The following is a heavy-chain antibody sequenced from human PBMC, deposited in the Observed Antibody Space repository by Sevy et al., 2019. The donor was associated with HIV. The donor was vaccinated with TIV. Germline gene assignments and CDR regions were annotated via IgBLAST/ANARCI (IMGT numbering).Heavy chain of an antibody. D-gene: IGHD2-21*02. J-gene: IGHJ3*02. V-gene: IGHV4-61*02. Sequence: SETLSLTCTVSGGSISSGSYYWSWIRQPAGKGLEWVGRISTSGSTNYNPSLKSRVTILRDTSKNQFSLRLTSMTAADTAVYYCASDGPGDWGTNWFAFDIWGQGTMVTVSS. CDR1: GGSISSGSYY. CDR3: ASDGPGDWGTNWFAFDI. CDR2: ISTSGST.